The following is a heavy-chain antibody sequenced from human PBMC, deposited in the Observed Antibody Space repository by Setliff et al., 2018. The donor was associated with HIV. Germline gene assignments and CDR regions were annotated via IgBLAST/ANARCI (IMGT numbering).Heavy chain of an antibody. Sequence: SETLSLTCTVSGGPLSGYFWTWIRKTPDKGLEWIGDINHSGTTNYNLSLKSRTTLSLDTSKNQLSLKLTSVVAADTGLYFCARGRDASTWYLSHFYSYYYLDVWGNGTTVTVSS. V-gene: IGHV4-34*01. CDR2: INHSGTT. CDR3: ARGRDASTWYLSHFYSYYYLDV. J-gene: IGHJ6*03. D-gene: IGHD6-13*01. CDR1: GGPLSGYF.